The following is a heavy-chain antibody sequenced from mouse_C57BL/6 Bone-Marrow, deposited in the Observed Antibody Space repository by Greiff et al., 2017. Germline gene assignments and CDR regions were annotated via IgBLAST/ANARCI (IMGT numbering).Heavy chain of an antibody. CDR3: ARFKGYCDYDGYYAMDY. J-gene: IGHJ4*01. CDR2: IYPGSGNT. V-gene: IGHV1-76*01. D-gene: IGHD2-4*01. Sequence: QVQLQQSGAELVRPGASVKLSCKASGYTFTDYYINWVKHRPGQGLEWIARIYPGSGNTYYNEKFKGKATLTAEKSSSTAYMQLSSLTSEDSAVYFCARFKGYCDYDGYYAMDYWGQGTSVTVSS. CDR1: GYTFTDYY.